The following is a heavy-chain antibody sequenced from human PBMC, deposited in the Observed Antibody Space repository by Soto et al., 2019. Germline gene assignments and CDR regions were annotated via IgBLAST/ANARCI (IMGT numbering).Heavy chain of an antibody. CDR3: VRDGTKTLRDWFDT. D-gene: IGHD1-1*01. V-gene: IGHV4-4*07. J-gene: IGHJ5*02. CDR2: TYATGTT. CDR1: GASISGFY. Sequence: TLSLTCTVSGASISGFYWSWIRKSAGKGLEWIGRTYATGTTDYNPSLKSRVMMSVDTSKKQFSLKLRSVTAADTAVYYCVRDGTKTLRDWFDTWGQGISVTVSS.